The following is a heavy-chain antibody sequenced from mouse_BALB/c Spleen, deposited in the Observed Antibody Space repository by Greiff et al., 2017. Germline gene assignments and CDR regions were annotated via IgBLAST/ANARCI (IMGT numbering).Heavy chain of an antibody. CDR1: GFTFSSYG. Sequence: EVKLVESGGDLVKPGGSLKLSCAASGFTFSSYGMSWVRQTPDKRLEWVATISSGGSYTYYPDSVKGRFTISRDNAKNTLYLQMSSLKSEDTAMYYCARGGSSYAMDYWGQGTSVTVSS. CDR2: ISSGGSYT. D-gene: IGHD1-1*01. CDR3: ARGGSSYAMDY. V-gene: IGHV5-6*02. J-gene: IGHJ4*01.